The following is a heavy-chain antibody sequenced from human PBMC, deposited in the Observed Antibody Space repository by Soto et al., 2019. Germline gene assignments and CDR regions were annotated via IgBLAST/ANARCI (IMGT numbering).Heavy chain of an antibody. CDR1: GYTFVAYY. CDR3: ARQLAYCGGDCYTEPIDY. D-gene: IGHD2-21*02. V-gene: IGHV1-2*02. CDR2: INPKTGDT. Sequence: ASVKVSCKASGYTFVAYYVFWVRQAPGHGLEWMGWINPKTGDTNYAQNFQGRVTLTRDTSISTAYMELSRLTSEDTALYYCARQLAYCGGDCYTEPIDYWGQGTPFTVSS. J-gene: IGHJ4*02.